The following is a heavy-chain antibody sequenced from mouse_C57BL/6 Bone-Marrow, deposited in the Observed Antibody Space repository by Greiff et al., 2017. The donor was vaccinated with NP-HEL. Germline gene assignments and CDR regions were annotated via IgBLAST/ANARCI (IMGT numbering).Heavy chain of an antibody. CDR1: GFTFSSYG. CDR3: ARRPVYDFDY. V-gene: IGHV5-6*01. J-gene: IGHJ2*01. CDR2: ISRGGSYT. D-gene: IGHD2-14*01. Sequence: DVHLVESGGDLVKPGGSLKLSCAASGFTFSSYGMSWVRQTPDKRLEWVATISRGGSYTYYPDSVKGRFTISRDNAKNTLYLQSSSLKSEDTAMYDGARRPVYDFDYWGQGTTLTVSS.